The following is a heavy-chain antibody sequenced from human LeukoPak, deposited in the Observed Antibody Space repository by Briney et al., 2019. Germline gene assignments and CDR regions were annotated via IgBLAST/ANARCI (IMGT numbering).Heavy chain of an antibody. J-gene: IGHJ4*02. D-gene: IGHD2-15*01. CDR3: ATVQAQYSGGASCYSPGDY. CDR1: GYTFTSYG. CDR2: ISAYNGNT. V-gene: IGHV1-18*01. Sequence: ASVKVSCKASGYTFTSYGISWVRQAPGQGLEWMEWISAYNGNTNYAQKLQGRVTMTTDTSTSTAYMELRSLRSGETAVYYCATVQAQYSGGASCYSPGDYWGQGTLVTVSS.